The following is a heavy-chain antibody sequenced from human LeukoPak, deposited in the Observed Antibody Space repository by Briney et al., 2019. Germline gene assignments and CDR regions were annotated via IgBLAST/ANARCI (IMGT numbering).Heavy chain of an antibody. D-gene: IGHD3-3*01. CDR3: ARAVGDYDFRSGYTPYYFDY. Sequence: GGSLRLSCAASGFTVSSNYMSWVRQAPGKGLEWVSVIYSGGSTYYADSVKGRFTISRHNSKNTLYLQMNSLRAEDTAVYYCARAVGDYDFRSGYTPYYFDYWGQGTLVTVSS. V-gene: IGHV3-53*04. CDR2: IYSGGST. CDR1: GFTVSSNY. J-gene: IGHJ4*02.